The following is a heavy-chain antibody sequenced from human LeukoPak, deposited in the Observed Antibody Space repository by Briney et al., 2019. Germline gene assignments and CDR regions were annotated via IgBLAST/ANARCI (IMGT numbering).Heavy chain of an antibody. CDR2: IYISEST. CDR3: ARYTAMGLDY. D-gene: IGHD5-18*01. Sequence: PSETLSLTCTVSGVSISSYYWSGIRQPAGKGLEWIGRIYISESTNYNPSLKSRVTMSVDTSKNQLSLKLSSVTAADTAVYYCARYTAMGLDYWGQGTLVTVSS. J-gene: IGHJ4*02. CDR1: GVSISSYY. V-gene: IGHV4-4*07.